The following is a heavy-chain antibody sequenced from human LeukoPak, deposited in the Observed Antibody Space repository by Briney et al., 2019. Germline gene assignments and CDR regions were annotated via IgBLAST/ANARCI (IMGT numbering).Heavy chain of an antibody. CDR2: INHSGST. J-gene: IGHJ5*02. D-gene: IGHD6-19*01. CDR3: ARGRGQWLVYNWFDP. V-gene: IGHV4-34*01. CDR1: GGSFSGYY. Sequence: SETLSLTCAVYGGSFSGYYWSWIRQPPGKGLEWLGEINHSGSTNYNPSLKSRVTISVDTSKNQFSLKLSSVTAADTAVYYCARGRGQWLVYNWFDPWGQGTLVTVSS.